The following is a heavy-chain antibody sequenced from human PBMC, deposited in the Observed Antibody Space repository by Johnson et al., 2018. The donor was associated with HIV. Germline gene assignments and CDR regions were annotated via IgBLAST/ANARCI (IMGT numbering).Heavy chain of an antibody. Sequence: QVQLVESGGGVVQPGRSLRLSCAASEFSFSTYAMHWVRQAPGKGLEWVAVISYDGTNKYYADSVKGRFTISRDSSKNTLYLQMNSLRAEDTAVYYCAITSRTDAFDIWGQGTMVTVSS. CDR1: EFSFSTYA. V-gene: IGHV3-30*03. CDR3: AITSRTDAFDI. D-gene: IGHD1-1*01. CDR2: ISYDGTNK. J-gene: IGHJ3*02.